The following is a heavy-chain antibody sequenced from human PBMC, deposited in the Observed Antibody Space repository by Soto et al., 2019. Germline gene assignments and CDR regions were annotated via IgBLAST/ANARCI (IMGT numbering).Heavy chain of an antibody. CDR1: GFSFTNYW. CDR3: ARIESIARNWFDP. J-gene: IGHJ5*02. D-gene: IGHD6-13*01. V-gene: IGHV5-10-1*01. Sequence: PGESLKISCKGSGFSFTNYWISWVRQMPGKGLEWMGNIDPVDSYANCSPSFQGHVTFSVDTSISTAYLQWSSLKASDTAMYFCARIESIARNWFDPWGQGTLVTVSS. CDR2: IDPVDSYA.